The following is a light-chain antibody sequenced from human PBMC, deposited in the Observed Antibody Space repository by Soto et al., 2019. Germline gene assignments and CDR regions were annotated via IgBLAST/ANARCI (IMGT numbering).Light chain of an antibody. CDR1: SSDVGAYNY. J-gene: IGLJ2*01. CDR2: DVT. CDR3: SSYTTSRTVV. V-gene: IGLV2-14*03. Sequence: QSALTQPASVSGSPGQSISISCTGTSSDVGAYNYVSWYQQHPGEAPKLMIYDVTNRPSGVSNRFSASKSANTASLTISGLLAEDEAHYYCSSYTTSRTVVFGGGTKLTVL.